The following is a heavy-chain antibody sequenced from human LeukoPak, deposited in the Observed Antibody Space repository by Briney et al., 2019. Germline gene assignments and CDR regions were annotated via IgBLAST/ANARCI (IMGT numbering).Heavy chain of an antibody. CDR1: GGAISSYY. CDR3: ARASYSSGWFDY. D-gene: IGHD6-19*01. V-gene: IGHV4-59*01. J-gene: IGHJ4*02. Sequence: ASETLSLTCTVSGGAISSYYWSWIRQPPGKGLECIGYIYYSGSTNYNPSLKSRVTISVDTSKNQFSLKLSSATAADTAVYYCARASYSSGWFDYWGQGTLVTVSS. CDR2: IYYSGST.